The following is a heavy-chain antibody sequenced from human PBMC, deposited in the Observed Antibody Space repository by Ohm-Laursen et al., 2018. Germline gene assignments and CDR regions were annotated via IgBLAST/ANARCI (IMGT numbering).Heavy chain of an antibody. D-gene: IGHD2-2*01. Sequence: SETLSLTCTVSAGSINSYWFNWIRQSAGKGLEWIGRIYSSGSQHYNPSLSSRVTLSLDTSRSKISLTLTSVTAADTAVYYCARQEGYCSSTSCYEVWFDPWGQGTLVTVSS. CDR3: ARQEGYCSSTSCYEVWFDP. V-gene: IGHV4-4*07. CDR1: AGSINSYW. CDR2: IYSSGSQ. J-gene: IGHJ5*02.